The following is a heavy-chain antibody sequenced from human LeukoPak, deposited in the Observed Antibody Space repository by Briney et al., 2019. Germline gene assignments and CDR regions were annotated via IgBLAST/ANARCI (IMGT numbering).Heavy chain of an antibody. CDR1: GGSISSYY. V-gene: IGHV4-59*08. J-gene: IGHJ4*02. CDR3: ARHSRVWYGFDY. CDR2: IHYSWST. D-gene: IGHD6-13*01. Sequence: SATLSLTCTVSGGSISSYYWSWLRQPPGSGLEWIGYIHYSWSTNYNPSLESRVTLSVDTSKNQFSLKLRSVTAADTAVYYCARHSRVWYGFDYWGQGTLVTVSS.